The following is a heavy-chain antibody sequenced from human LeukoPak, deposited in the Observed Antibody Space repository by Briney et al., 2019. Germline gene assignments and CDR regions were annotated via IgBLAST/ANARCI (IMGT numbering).Heavy chain of an antibody. V-gene: IGHV1-46*01. CDR2: IRLHGGDT. J-gene: IGHJ4*02. CDR3: ARDYNWGVDY. CDR1: GYIFTSLH. Sequence: ASVKLSCKASGYIFTSLHMHWVRQAPGQGIEWMGIIRLHGGDTTYAQKFQGRITMTKDTSTSTVYMDLSSLRSEDTAFYYCARDYNWGVDYWGQGTLITVSS. D-gene: IGHD3-16*01.